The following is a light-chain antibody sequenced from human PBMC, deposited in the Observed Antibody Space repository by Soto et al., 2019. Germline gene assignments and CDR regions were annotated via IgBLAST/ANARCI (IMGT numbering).Light chain of an antibody. CDR2: DAS. J-gene: IGKJ1*01. Sequence: DIQMTQSPSTLSAFVGDRVTITCRASQTISNWLAWYQQKPGKAPKLLINDASSLERGVPSRFSGSGSGTEFTLAISSLQPDDFATYYCQQYNSYPWTFGQGTKVEIK. CDR3: QQYNSYPWT. CDR1: QTISNW. V-gene: IGKV1-5*01.